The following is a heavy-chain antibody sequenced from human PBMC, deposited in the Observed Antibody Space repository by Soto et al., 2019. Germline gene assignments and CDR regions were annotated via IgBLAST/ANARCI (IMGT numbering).Heavy chain of an antibody. D-gene: IGHD3-10*01. V-gene: IGHV4-31*03. Sequence: QVQLQESGPGRVKPSQTLSLTCTVSGGSISSGGYYWSWIRQHPGKGLEWIGYIYYSGSTYYNPSLKSRVTISVDTSKNQFSLKLSSVTAADTAVYYCARDSGVRGIKGMDVWGQGTTVTVSS. CDR2: IYYSGST. CDR3: ARDSGVRGIKGMDV. J-gene: IGHJ6*02. CDR1: GGSISSGGYY.